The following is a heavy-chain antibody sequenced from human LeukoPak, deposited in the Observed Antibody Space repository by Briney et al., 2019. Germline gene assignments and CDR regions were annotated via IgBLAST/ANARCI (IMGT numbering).Heavy chain of an antibody. CDR1: GYTFTGYY. D-gene: IGHD2-2*01. J-gene: IGHJ3*01. CDR2: INPNSGGT. V-gene: IGHV1-2*02. CDR3: ARAFCTSASCSIFDV. Sequence: GASVKVSCKASGYTFTGYYMHWVRQAPGQGLEWMGWINPNSGGTHYAQKFRGRVTMTRDTSISTAYMELSRLRSDDTAVYYCARAFCTSASCSIFDVWGQGTMVTVSS.